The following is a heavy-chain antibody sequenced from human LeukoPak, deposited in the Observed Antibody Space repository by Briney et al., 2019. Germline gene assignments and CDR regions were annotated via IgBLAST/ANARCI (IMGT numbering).Heavy chain of an antibody. CDR3: AKDHRSLGDAFDI. CDR2: ISGSGGSI. Sequence: GGSLRLSCAASGFTFSSYAMSWVCQAPGKGLEWVSAISGSGGSIYYADSVKGRFTISRDNSKNTLYLQMNSLRAEDTAVYYCAKDHRSLGDAFDIWGQGTMVTVSS. D-gene: IGHD1-14*01. V-gene: IGHV3-23*01. CDR1: GFTFSSYA. J-gene: IGHJ3*02.